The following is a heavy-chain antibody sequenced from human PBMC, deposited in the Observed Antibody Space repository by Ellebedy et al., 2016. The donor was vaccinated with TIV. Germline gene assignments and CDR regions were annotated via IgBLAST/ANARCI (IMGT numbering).Heavy chain of an antibody. J-gene: IGHJ3*02. Sequence: GESLKISXAASGFTFSSYSMNWVRQAPGKGLEWVSSISSSSSYIYYADSVKGRFTISRDNAKNSLYLQMNSLRAEDTAVYYCARDYGYSSSWSMGDAFDIWGQGTMVTVS. D-gene: IGHD6-13*01. V-gene: IGHV3-21*01. CDR1: GFTFSSYS. CDR3: ARDYGYSSSWSMGDAFDI. CDR2: ISSSSSYI.